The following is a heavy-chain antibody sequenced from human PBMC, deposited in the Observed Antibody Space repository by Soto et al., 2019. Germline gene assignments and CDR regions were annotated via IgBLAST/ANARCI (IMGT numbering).Heavy chain of an antibody. D-gene: IGHD6-13*01. Sequence: DVQLVETGGGLIQPGGSLRLSCAASGFIVSRSYMSWVRPATGKGLEWVSVIYSDGRTYDADSVKGRFTISRDNSKTSLYLQMTSLSAEDTAVYYCARCSCWYCQCYVDCGGQGNLVTVSS. CDR3: ARCSCWYCQCYVDC. CDR2: IYSDGRT. J-gene: IGHJ4*02. CDR1: GFIVSRSY. V-gene: IGHV3-53*02.